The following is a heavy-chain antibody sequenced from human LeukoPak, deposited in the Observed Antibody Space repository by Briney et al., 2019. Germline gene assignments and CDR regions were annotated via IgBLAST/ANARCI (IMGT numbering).Heavy chain of an antibody. D-gene: IGHD6-19*01. Sequence: GGSLRLSCAASGFTFSSYAMSWARQAPGKGLEWVSAISGSGGSTYYADSVKGRFTISRDNSKNTLYLQMNSLRAEDTAVYYCARAEAQWLAPIDYWGQGTLVTVSS. CDR3: ARAEAQWLAPIDY. CDR1: GFTFSSYA. V-gene: IGHV3-23*01. CDR2: ISGSGGST. J-gene: IGHJ4*02.